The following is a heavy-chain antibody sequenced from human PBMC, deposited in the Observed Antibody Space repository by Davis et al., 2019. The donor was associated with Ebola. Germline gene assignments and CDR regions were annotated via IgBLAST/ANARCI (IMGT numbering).Heavy chain of an antibody. CDR1: GYTFTSYY. D-gene: IGHD2-2*01. CDR2: INPSGGST. J-gene: IGHJ6*03. CDR3: ARVGYCSSTSCYGGYYYYYMDV. Sequence: ASVKVSCKASGYTFTSYYMHWVRQAPGQGLEWMGIINPSGGSTSYAQKFQGRVTMTRDTSTSTVYMELRSLRSDDTAVYYCARVGYCSSTSCYGGYYYYYMDVWGKGTTVTVSS. V-gene: IGHV1-46*01.